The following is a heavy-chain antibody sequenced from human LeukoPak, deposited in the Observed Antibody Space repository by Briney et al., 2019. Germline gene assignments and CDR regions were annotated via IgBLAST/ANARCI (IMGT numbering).Heavy chain of an antibody. CDR3: ARSSSPSDYGGAGDY. CDR2: INHSGST. Sequence: SETLSLTCAVYGGSFSGYYWSWIRQPPGKGLEWIGEINHSGSTNYNPSLKSRVTISVDTSKNQFSLKLSSVTAADTAVYCCARSSSPSDYGGAGDYWGQGTLVTVSS. D-gene: IGHD4-23*01. CDR1: GGSFSGYY. V-gene: IGHV4-34*01. J-gene: IGHJ4*02.